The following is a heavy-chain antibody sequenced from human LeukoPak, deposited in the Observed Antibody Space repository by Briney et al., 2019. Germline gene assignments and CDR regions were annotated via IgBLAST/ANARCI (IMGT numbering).Heavy chain of an antibody. V-gene: IGHV3-21*01. CDR1: GFTFSSYS. Sequence: GGSLRLSCAASGFTFSSYSMNWVRQAPGKGLEWVSSISSSSSYIYYADSVKGRFTISRDNAKNPLYLQMNSLRAEDTAVYYCAREIGYGDYVNYFDYWGQGTLVTVSS. CDR3: AREIGYGDYVNYFDY. J-gene: IGHJ4*02. D-gene: IGHD4-17*01. CDR2: ISSSSSYI.